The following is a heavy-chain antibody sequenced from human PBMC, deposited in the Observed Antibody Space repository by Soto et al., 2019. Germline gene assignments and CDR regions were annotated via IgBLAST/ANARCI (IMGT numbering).Heavy chain of an antibody. V-gene: IGHV3-21*01. CDR1: GFTFSSYS. CDR3: ARVYDSSGYYYSNDPTGYYFDY. CDR2: ISSSSSYI. J-gene: IGHJ4*02. D-gene: IGHD3-22*01. Sequence: GGSLRLSCAASGFTFSSYSMNWVRQAPGKGLEWVSSISSSSSYIYYADSVKGRFTISRDNAKNSLYLQMNSLRAEDTAVYYCARVYDSSGYYYSNDPTGYYFDYWGQGTLVTVSS.